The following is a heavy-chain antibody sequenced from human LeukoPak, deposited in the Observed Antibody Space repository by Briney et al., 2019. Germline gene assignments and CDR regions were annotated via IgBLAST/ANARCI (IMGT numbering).Heavy chain of an antibody. D-gene: IGHD2-2*01. J-gene: IGHJ5*02. CDR1: GGSISSYY. Sequence: SETPSLTCTVSGGSISSYYWSWIRQPPGKGLEWIGYIYYSGSTNYNPSLKSRVTISVDTSKNQFSLKLSSVTAADTAVYYCARRTLGYCSSTSCYDNWFDPWGQGTLVTVSS. CDR3: ARRTLGYCSSTSCYDNWFDP. V-gene: IGHV4-59*01. CDR2: IYYSGST.